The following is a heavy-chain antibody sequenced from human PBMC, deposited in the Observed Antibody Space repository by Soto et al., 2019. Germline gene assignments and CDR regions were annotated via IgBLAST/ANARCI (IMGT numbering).Heavy chain of an antibody. CDR2: VFYSGTT. J-gene: IGHJ4*02. D-gene: IGHD3-16*02. CDR3: ARTTPYFDYIWGSYRPKDFDF. CDR1: GNSFSSGGYY. V-gene: IGHV4-31*03. Sequence: QVLQQESGPGLVKPSQTLSLTCTVSGNSFSSGGYYWSWIRQHPGKGLEWIGYVFYSGTTYYSPSLKSRVSISVGTSKNQFSLSLSSVTAADTAVYYCARTTPYFDYIWGSYRPKDFDFWGQGTLVTVSS.